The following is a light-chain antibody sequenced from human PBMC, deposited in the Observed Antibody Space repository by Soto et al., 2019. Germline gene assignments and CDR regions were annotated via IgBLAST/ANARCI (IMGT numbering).Light chain of an antibody. CDR3: QQYDSSPLT. CDR2: GAS. J-gene: IGKJ1*01. CDR1: QSVSSSF. V-gene: IGKV3-20*01. Sequence: EIVLTQSPGTLSLSPGEGATLSCRASQSVSSSFLACYQQKPGQAPRLLIYGASSRATGIPDRFSGSGSGTYFTLTISTLEPEDFAVYYCQQYDSSPLTFGQGTKVDIK.